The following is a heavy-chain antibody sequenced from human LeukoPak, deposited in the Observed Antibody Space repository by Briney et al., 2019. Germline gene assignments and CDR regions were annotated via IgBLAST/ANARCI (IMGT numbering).Heavy chain of an antibody. D-gene: IGHD3-10*01. CDR1: GGSFSGYY. CDR2: INHSGST. V-gene: IGHV4-34*01. Sequence: SETLSLTCAVYGGSFSGYYWSWIRQPPGKGLEWIGEINHSGSTNYNPSLKSRVTISVDTSKNQFSLKLSSVTAADTAVYYCASPQSSTYYYGSGSYYTRALDIWGQGTMVTVSS. CDR3: ASPQSSTYYYGSGSYYTRALDI. J-gene: IGHJ3*02.